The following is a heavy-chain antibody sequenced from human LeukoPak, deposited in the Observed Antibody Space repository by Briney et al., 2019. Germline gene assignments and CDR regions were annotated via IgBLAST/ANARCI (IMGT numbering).Heavy chain of an antibody. Sequence: GGSLRLSCAASGFTFSSYAMHWVRQAPGKGLEWVAVISYDGSNKYYADSVKGRFTISRDNSKNTLYLQMDSLRAEDTAVYYCAKDRKPDGLYNFDYWGQGTLVTVSS. CDR3: AKDRKPDGLYNFDY. D-gene: IGHD5-24*01. CDR2: ISYDGSNK. V-gene: IGHV3-30-3*01. CDR1: GFTFSSYA. J-gene: IGHJ4*02.